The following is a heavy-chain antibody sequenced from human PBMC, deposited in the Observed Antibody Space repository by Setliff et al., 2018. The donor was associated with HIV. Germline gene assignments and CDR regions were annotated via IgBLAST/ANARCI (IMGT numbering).Heavy chain of an antibody. CDR3: ARFPLLHKNAFDI. D-gene: IGHD2-15*01. V-gene: IGHV4-59*01. CDR2: IYYSGST. J-gene: IGHJ3*02. Sequence: SETLSLTCTVSGGSISSNYWSWMRQPPGKGLEWVGHIYYSGSTNYNPSLKSRVTISVDTSRNQFSLNLSSVTAADTAVYYCARFPLLHKNAFDIWGQGTMVTVSS. CDR1: GGSISSNY.